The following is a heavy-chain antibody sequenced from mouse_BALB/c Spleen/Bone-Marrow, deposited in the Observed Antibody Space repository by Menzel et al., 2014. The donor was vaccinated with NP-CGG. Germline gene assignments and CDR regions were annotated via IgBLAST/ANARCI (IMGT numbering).Heavy chain of an antibody. CDR3: ANYYGSTWFAY. CDR2: ISDGGSYT. V-gene: IGHV5-4*02. Sequence: EVQLQESGGGLVKPGGSLKLSCAASGFTFSDYYMYWVRQTPEKRLEWVATISDGGSYTYYPDSVKGRFTISRDNAKNSLYLQMSSLKSEDTAMYYCANYYGSTWFAYWGQGTLVTVSA. D-gene: IGHD1-1*01. CDR1: GFTFSDYY. J-gene: IGHJ3*01.